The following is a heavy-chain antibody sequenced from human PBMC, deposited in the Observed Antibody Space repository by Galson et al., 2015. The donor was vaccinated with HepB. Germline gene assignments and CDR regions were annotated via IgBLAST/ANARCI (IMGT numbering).Heavy chain of an antibody. J-gene: IGHJ4*02. D-gene: IGHD5-12*01. Sequence: SLRLSCAASGFTFSSYGMHWVRQAPGKGLEWVAVISYDGSNKYYADSVKGRFTISRDNSKNTLYLQMNSLRAEDTAVYYCAKDQKDIVATILDYWGQGTLVTVSS. CDR1: GFTFSSYG. V-gene: IGHV3-30*18. CDR3: AKDQKDIVATILDY. CDR2: ISYDGSNK.